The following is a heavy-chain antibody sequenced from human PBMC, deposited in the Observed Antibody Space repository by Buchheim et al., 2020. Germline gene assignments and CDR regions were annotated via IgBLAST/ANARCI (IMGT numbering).Heavy chain of an antibody. CDR2: IYYSGST. D-gene: IGHD3-3*01. CDR1: GCSISSGGYY. J-gene: IGHJ5*02. V-gene: IGHV4-31*02. CDR3: ARADFWSGYPPQNWFDH. Sequence: QVQLQESGPGLVKPSQTLSLTCTFSGCSISSGGYYWSWIHQHPVKVLEWIGYIYYSGSTYYNPSLKSRVTISVDTSNNQFSLKRSSVTAANTAEYYCARADFWSGYPPQNWFDHWGQGTL.